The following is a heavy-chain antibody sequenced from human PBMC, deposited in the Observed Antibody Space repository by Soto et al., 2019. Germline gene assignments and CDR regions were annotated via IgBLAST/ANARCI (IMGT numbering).Heavy chain of an antibody. J-gene: IGHJ6*03. D-gene: IGHD3-3*01. CDR3: ARGGDFWSGYPEYYYYYYYMDV. Sequence: PGGSLRLSCAAYGFTFSSYWMSWVRQAPGKGLEWVANIKQDGSEKYYVDSVKGRFTISRDNAKNSLYLQMNSLRAEDTAVYYCARGGDFWSGYPEYYYYYYYMDVWGKGTTVTVSS. CDR1: GFTFSSYW. V-gene: IGHV3-7*01. CDR2: IKQDGSEK.